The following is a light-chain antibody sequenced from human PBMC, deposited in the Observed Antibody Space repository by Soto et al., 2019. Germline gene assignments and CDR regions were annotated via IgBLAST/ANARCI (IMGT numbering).Light chain of an antibody. CDR2: DAS. V-gene: IGKV3-11*01. CDR3: QQRSAWPAWT. Sequence: EIVLTQSPATLSLSPGERATLSCRASQSVSSSLAWYQQKPGLPPRLLIYDASNRAAGVPARFSGSGSATDFTLTISCLEPEDFADYYCQQRSAWPAWTFGQVTE. CDR1: QSVSSS. J-gene: IGKJ1*01.